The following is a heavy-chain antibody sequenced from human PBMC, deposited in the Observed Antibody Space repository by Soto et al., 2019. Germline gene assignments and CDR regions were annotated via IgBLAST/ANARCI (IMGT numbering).Heavy chain of an antibody. D-gene: IGHD2-21*02. Sequence: SETLSLTCTVSGGSISSSSYYWGWIRQPPGKGLEWIGSIYYSGSTYYNPSLKSRVTISVDTSKNQFSLKLSSVTAADTAVYYCARQGYCGGDCYSSYWGQGTLVTVSS. CDR2: IYYSGST. V-gene: IGHV4-39*01. CDR3: ARQGYCGGDCYSSY. CDR1: GGSISSSSYY. J-gene: IGHJ4*02.